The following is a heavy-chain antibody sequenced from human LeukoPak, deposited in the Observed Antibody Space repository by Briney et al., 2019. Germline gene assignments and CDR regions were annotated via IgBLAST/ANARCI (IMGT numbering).Heavy chain of an antibody. J-gene: IGHJ4*02. CDR1: GFTFSSYS. V-gene: IGHV3-21*01. CDR3: ARDQLNWGIGFCDY. CDR2: ISSSSSYI. Sequence: GGSLRLSCAASGFTFSSYSMNWVRQAPGKGLEWVSSISSSSSYIYYADSVKGRFTISRDNAKNSLYLQMNSLRAEDTAVYYCARDQLNWGIGFCDYWGQGTLVTVSS. D-gene: IGHD7-27*01.